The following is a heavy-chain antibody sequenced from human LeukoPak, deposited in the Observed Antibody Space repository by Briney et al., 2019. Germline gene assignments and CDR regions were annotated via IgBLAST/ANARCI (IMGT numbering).Heavy chain of an antibody. CDR1: GFTFSSYG. V-gene: IGHV3-33*06. D-gene: IGHD4-17*01. J-gene: IGHJ4*02. Sequence: PGGSLRLSCAASGFTFSSYGMHWVRQAPGKGLEWVALIWYDGSNKYYADSVKGRFTISRDNSKNTLYLQKNSLRAEDTAVYYCAKGQGDYGEVDYWGQGTLVTVSS. CDR3: AKGQGDYGEVDY. CDR2: IWYDGSNK.